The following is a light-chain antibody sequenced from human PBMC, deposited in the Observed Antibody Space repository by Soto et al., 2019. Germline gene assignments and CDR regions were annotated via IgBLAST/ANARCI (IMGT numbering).Light chain of an antibody. V-gene: IGKV2-28*01. Sequence: DIVLTKCQLSVPGSAGERASISCRSSQRLLNRNGYDYLDWFVQKPGQSPQLLIYMTSNRSPGVPDRFSGSGPGTDFTLKISRVEAEDVGVYYCMQPLHPPWTFGQGTKVDSK. CDR3: MQPLHPPWT. CDR1: QRLLNRNGYDY. J-gene: IGKJ1*01. CDR2: MTS.